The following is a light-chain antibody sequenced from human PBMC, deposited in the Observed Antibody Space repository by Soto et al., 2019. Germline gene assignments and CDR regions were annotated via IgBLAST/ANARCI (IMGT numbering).Light chain of an antibody. J-gene: IGKJ4*01. V-gene: IGKV3-11*01. CDR3: QQRSDWPFT. Sequence: EIVLTQSPATLSLSPGNRATLSCRASQSVSSYLAWYQQKPGQAPRLLIYDASKRAAGIPARFSGSGSGTAFTLTIASLEPEDFAIYYCQQRSDWPFTFGGGTKVEIK. CDR1: QSVSSY. CDR2: DAS.